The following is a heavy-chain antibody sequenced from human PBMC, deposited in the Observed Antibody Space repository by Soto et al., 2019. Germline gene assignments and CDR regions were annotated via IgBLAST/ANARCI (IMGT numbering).Heavy chain of an antibody. CDR2: IYYSGST. D-gene: IGHD3-22*01. V-gene: IGHV4-59*11. CDR3: ARVSYYYDNSGYSYGWFGP. J-gene: IGHJ5*02. Sequence: SETLSLTCSVSGGSMSNHYWSWIRQPPGKGLEWIGDIYYSGSTDYNPSLKSRVSISVDTSKSQFFLKLNAVTAADTAVYFCARVSYYYDNSGYSYGWFGPCGQGTLVTVSS. CDR1: GGSMSNHY.